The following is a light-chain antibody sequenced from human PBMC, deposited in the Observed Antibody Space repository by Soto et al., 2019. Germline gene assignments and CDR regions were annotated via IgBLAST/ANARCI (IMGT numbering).Light chain of an antibody. Sequence: EIVSTQSPATLSLSPGERATLSCRASQSVSSYLAWYQQKPGQAPRLLIYDASNRATGIPARFSGSGSGTDFTLTISSLEPEAVAVYYCQQRSNWPLTFGGGTKVEIK. CDR2: DAS. CDR1: QSVSSY. CDR3: QQRSNWPLT. J-gene: IGKJ4*01. V-gene: IGKV3-11*01.